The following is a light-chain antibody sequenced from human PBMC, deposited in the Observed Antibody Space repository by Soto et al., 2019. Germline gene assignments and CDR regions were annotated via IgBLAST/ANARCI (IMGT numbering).Light chain of an antibody. J-gene: IGKJ2*01. Sequence: DIPLTQSPSFLSASVGDRVTITCRASQAISNYFAWYQQKPGKAPRLLIYAVSTLQSGVPSRFSGSGSGTDFTLTISSLQPADFATYYCQQLTTFGQGTKLEIK. CDR1: QAISNY. CDR3: QQLTT. CDR2: AVS. V-gene: IGKV1-9*01.